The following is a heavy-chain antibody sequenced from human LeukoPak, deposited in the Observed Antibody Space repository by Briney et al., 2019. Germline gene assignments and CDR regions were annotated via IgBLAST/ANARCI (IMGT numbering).Heavy chain of an antibody. Sequence: PSETLSLTCAVYGGSFSGYYWSWIRQPPGKGLEWIGEINHSGSTNYNPSLKSRVTISVDTSKNQLSLKLSSVTAADTAVYYCARGEGARDGYKYAGPFYFDYWGHGTLVTVSS. J-gene: IGHJ4*01. CDR1: GGSFSGYY. V-gene: IGHV4-34*01. CDR3: ARGEGARDGYKYAGPFYFDY. D-gene: IGHD5-24*01. CDR2: INHSGST.